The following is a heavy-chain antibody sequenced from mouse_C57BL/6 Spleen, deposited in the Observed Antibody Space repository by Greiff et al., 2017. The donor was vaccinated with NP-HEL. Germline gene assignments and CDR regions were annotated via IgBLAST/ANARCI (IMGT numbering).Heavy chain of an antibody. V-gene: IGHV1-85*01. CDR1: GYTFTSYD. CDR3: ARRGYYKGSYWYFDV. J-gene: IGHJ1*03. D-gene: IGHD1-1*01. Sequence: QVHVKQSGPELVKPGASVKLSCKASGYTFTSYDINWVKQRPGQGLEWIGWIYPRDGSTKYNEKFKGKATLTVDTSSSTAYMELHSLTSEDSAVYFCARRGYYKGSYWYFDVWGTGTTVTVSS. CDR2: IYPRDGST.